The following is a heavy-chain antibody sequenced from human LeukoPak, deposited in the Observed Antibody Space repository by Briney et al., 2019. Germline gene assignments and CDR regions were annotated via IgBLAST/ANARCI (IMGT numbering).Heavy chain of an antibody. D-gene: IGHD3-3*01. V-gene: IGHV3-23*01. CDR2: ISANGGET. CDR1: GFTFSIYA. Sequence: GGSLRLSCAASGFTFSIYAMNWVRKAPGKGLECVSSISANGGETHYADSVKGRFTISRDNSKNTLYLQINNPRVEDTAVYYCAKRYYDFPLDYWGQGTLVTVSS. CDR3: AKRYYDFPLDY. J-gene: IGHJ4*02.